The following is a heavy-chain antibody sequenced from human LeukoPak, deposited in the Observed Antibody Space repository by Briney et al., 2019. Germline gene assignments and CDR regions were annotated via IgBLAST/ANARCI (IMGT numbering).Heavy chain of an antibody. CDR3: ARRLTEYCTKGVCYWFDY. V-gene: IGHV4-39*01. D-gene: IGHD2-8*01. CDR1: GGSISSSSYY. CDR2: IYYSGST. J-gene: IGHJ4*02. Sequence: SETLSLTCTVSGGSISSSSYYWGWIRQPPGKGLDWTGSIYYSGSTYYNPSLKSRVTISVDTSKNQFSLKLRSVTATDTAVYYCARRLTEYCTKGVCYWFDYWGRGTLVTVS.